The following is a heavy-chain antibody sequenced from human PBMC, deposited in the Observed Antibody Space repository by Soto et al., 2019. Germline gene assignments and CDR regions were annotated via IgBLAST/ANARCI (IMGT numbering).Heavy chain of an antibody. V-gene: IGHV4-31*03. CDR2: IYYSGST. CDR3: ARERGYDILTGYYWFDP. J-gene: IGHJ5*02. Sequence: SETLSLTCTVSGGSISSGGYYWSWIRQHPGKGLEWIGYIYYSGSTYYNPSLKSRVTISVDTSKNQFSLKLSSVTAADTAVYYCARERGYDILTGYYWFDPWGQGTLVTVSS. D-gene: IGHD3-9*01. CDR1: GGSISSGGYY.